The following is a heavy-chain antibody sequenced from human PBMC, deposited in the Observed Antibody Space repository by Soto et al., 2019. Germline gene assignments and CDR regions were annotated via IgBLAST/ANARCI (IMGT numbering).Heavy chain of an antibody. V-gene: IGHV4-4*02. CDR2: IHDSGST. Sequence: SETLSLTCAVSGGYITSANWWSWVRQPPGKGLEWIGKIHDSGSTNNNPSLKSRVTISVDKSKNQVSLRLTSVTAADTAVYYCAKEGYCYMDVCDQRXTITVYS. CDR3: AKEGYCYMDV. J-gene: IGHJ6*03. CDR1: GGYITSANW.